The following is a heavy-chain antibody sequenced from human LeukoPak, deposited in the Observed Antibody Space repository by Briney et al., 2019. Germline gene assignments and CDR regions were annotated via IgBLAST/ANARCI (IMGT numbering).Heavy chain of an antibody. CDR2: IFYSVST. D-gene: IGHD4-23*01. Sequence: PSETLSLTCTVSGGSVSSGGYYWSWIRQHPGKGPEWIGYIFYSVSTHYNPSLKRRVTLSLDTSKNQFSLKLSSVTAADTAIYYCARVGGGNLGFDYWGQGTLVTVSS. CDR1: GGSVSSGGYY. J-gene: IGHJ4*02. V-gene: IGHV4-31*03. CDR3: ARVGGGNLGFDY.